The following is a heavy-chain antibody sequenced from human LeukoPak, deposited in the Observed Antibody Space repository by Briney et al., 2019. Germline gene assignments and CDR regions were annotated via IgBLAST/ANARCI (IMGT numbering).Heavy chain of an antibody. CDR2: IKQDGSEK. D-gene: IGHD6-13*01. CDR3: TREGILAGVDY. J-gene: IGHJ4*02. Sequence: PGGSLRLSCAASGFTFTSFWMSWVRLAPGKGLEWVANIKQDGSEKNYVDSVKGRFTISRDNAKNSVSLQMNSLRAGDSAVYYCTREGILAGVDYWGQGTLVTVSS. V-gene: IGHV3-7*01. CDR1: GFTFTSFW.